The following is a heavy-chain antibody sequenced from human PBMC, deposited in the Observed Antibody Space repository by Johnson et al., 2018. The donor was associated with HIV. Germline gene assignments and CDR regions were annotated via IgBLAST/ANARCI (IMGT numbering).Heavy chain of an antibody. J-gene: IGHJ3*02. CDR2: ISYDRSNK. V-gene: IGHV3-30*03. D-gene: IGHD3-9*01. CDR3: ARDRYPRRYFDWLFDAFDI. CDR1: GFTFSGYG. Sequence: VQLVESGGGVVQPGRSLRLSCAASGFTFSGYGMHWVRQAPGKGLEWVAVISYDRSNKYYADYVKGRFTISRDNSKNTLYLQMNSLRAEDTAVYYCARDRYPRRYFDWLFDAFDIWGQGTMVTVSS.